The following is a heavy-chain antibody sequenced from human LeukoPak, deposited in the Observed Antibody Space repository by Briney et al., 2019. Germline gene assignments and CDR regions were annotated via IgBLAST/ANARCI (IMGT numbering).Heavy chain of an antibody. CDR3: ARSYWVTPFDY. V-gene: IGHV4-31*03. D-gene: IGHD2-15*01. CDR1: GGSISSGGYY. J-gene: IGHJ4*02. CDR2: IYYSGST. Sequence: PSQTLSLTCTVSGGSISSGGYYWSWIRQHPGKGLEWIGYIYYSGSTYYNPSLKSRVTISVDTSKNQFSLKLSSVTAADTAMYYCARSYWVTPFDYWGQGTLVTVSS.